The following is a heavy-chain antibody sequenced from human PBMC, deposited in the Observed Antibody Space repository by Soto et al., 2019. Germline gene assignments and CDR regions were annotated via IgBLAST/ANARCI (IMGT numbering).Heavy chain of an antibody. CDR2: ISGSGGST. CDR1: GFTFSSYA. CDR3: AKGVLRFLEWLLSDGMDV. Sequence: EVQLLESGGGLVQPGGSLRLSCAASGFTFSSYAMSWVRQAPGKGLEWVSAISGSGGSTYYADSVKGRFTISRDNSKNALYLQMNSLRAEDTAVYYCAKGVLRFLEWLLSDGMDVWGQGTTVTVSS. J-gene: IGHJ6*02. V-gene: IGHV3-23*01. D-gene: IGHD3-3*01.